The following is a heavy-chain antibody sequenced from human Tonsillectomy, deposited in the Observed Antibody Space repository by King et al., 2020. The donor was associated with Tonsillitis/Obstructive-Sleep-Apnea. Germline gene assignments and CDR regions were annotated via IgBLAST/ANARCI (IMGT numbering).Heavy chain of an antibody. Sequence: LQLQESGPGLVKPSETLSLTCTVSGGSVSDGTYYWSWIRQPPGKGLEWIGYIYYSGTTNYNPSLKSRLTISVDTSKNQFSLNLSSVTAADTAVYYLSRFGLGFCSVCSCYSARYYYYYYMDVWGKGTTVTVSS. J-gene: IGHJ6*03. V-gene: IGHV4-61*01. CDR2: IYYSGTT. D-gene: IGHD2-15*01. CDR1: GGSVSDGTYY. CDR3: SRFGLGFCSVCSCYSARYYYYYYMDV.